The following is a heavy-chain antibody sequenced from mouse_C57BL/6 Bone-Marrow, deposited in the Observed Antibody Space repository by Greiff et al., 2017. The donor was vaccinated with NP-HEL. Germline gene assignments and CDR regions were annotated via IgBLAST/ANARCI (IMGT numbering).Heavy chain of an antibody. D-gene: IGHD1-1*01. CDR2: IRNKANGYTT. J-gene: IGHJ1*03. V-gene: IGHV7-3*01. CDR3: ASPNPLYYYGSGGYFDV. Sequence: KALEWLGFIRNKANGYTTEYSASVKGRFTISRDNSQSILYLQVNALRAEDSATYYCASPNPLYYYGSGGYFDVWGTGTTVTVSS.